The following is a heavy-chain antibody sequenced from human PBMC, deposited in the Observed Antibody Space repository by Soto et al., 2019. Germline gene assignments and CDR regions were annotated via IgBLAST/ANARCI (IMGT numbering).Heavy chain of an antibody. V-gene: IGHV4-31*03. Sequence: QVQLQESGPGLVKPSQTLSLTCTVSGGSISSGGYYWSWIRQHPGKGLEWIGYIYYSGSTYYNPSLKSRVTISVDTSKNQFSLKLSSVTAADTAVYYCAREAYYDSSGDDAFDIWGHGTLVTVSS. CDR2: IYYSGST. J-gene: IGHJ3*02. D-gene: IGHD3-22*01. CDR3: AREAYYDSSGDDAFDI. CDR1: GGSISSGGYY.